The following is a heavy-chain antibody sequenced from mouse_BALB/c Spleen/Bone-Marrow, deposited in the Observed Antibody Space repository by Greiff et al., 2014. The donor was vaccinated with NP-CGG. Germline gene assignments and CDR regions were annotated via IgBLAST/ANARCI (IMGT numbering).Heavy chain of an antibody. V-gene: IGHV1S81*02. CDR1: GYTFTTYW. J-gene: IGHJ3*01. CDR2: INPSNGRT. D-gene: IGHD2-1*01. Sequence: QVQLQQSGAELVKPGASVKLSCKASGYTFTTYWMQWVKQRPGQGLEWIGEINPSNGRTNYNEKFKRKATLTVDKSSSTAYMQPSSLTSEDSAVYYCARGDGKYAFAYWGQGTLVTVSA. CDR3: ARGDGKYAFAY.